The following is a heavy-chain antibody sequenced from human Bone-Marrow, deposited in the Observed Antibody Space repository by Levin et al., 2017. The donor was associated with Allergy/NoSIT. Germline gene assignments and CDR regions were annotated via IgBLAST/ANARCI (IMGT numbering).Heavy chain of an antibody. CDR1: GGSISNYY. D-gene: IGHD3-9*01. CDR2: IYYSGCT. V-gene: IGHV4-4*07. J-gene: IGHJ6*02. Sequence: SETLSLTCTVSGGSISGGSISNYYWTWIRQPAGKGLEWIGRIYYSGCTNYNPSLWSRVTMSVDASKNQFSLKLRSVTAADTAVYFCTRFPELGYFDPQYYYGMDVWGQGTTVTVSS. CDR3: TRFPELGYFDPQYYYGMDV.